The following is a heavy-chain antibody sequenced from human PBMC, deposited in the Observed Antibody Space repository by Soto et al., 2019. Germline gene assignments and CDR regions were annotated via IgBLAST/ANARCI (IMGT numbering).Heavy chain of an antibody. D-gene: IGHD2-21*01. V-gene: IGHV1-2*02. CDR1: GYTFKVYF. Sequence: QVQLVQSGAEVQKPGASVKVSCRASGYTFKVYFLHWMRQAPGPGLEWMGWINPNNGDTMYAQKFRGRVTMTRDTSIDTVYMDLSSLTSDDTAVYYCARGPDTVAFDSCCQGAMVTVS. J-gene: IGHJ4*02. CDR2: INPNNGDT. CDR3: ARGPDTVAFDS.